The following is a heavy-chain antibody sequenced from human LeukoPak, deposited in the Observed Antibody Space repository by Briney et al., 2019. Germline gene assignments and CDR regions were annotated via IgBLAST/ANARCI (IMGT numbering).Heavy chain of an antibody. V-gene: IGHV4-39*01. Sequence: SETLSLTCTVSGGSVSSTTYYWSWIRQPPGKGLEWIASINYSGSTYYNPSLKSRVTISVDTSENQFSLKLSSVTAADTAVYYCARYVYGSGKYYFDYWGQGTLVTVSS. CDR2: INYSGST. J-gene: IGHJ4*02. CDR3: ARYVYGSGKYYFDY. CDR1: GGSVSSTTYY. D-gene: IGHD3-10*01.